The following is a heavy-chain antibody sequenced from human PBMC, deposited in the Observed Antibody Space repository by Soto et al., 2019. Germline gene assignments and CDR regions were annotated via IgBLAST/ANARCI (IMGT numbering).Heavy chain of an antibody. Sequence: GGSLRLSCAASGFTFSSYAMSWVRQAPGKGLEWVSAISGSGGSTYYADSVKGRFTISRDNSKNTLYLQMNSLRAEDTAVYYCAKDHLPITTIVVVIIGFDYWGQGTLVTVSS. CDR3: AKDHLPITTIVVVIIGFDY. V-gene: IGHV3-23*01. J-gene: IGHJ4*02. CDR2: ISGSGGST. D-gene: IGHD3-22*01. CDR1: GFTFSSYA.